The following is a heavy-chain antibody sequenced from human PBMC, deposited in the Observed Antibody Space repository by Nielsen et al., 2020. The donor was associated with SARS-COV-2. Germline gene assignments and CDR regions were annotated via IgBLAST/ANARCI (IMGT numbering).Heavy chain of an antibody. CDR1: GFSFSTYA. J-gene: IGHJ4*02. CDR3: AKRSGYTSGWYGDY. CDR2: ISAST. D-gene: IGHD6-19*01. V-gene: IGHV3-23*01. Sequence: GGSLRLSCAASGFSFSTYAIHWVRQAPGKGLEWVSAISASTYYADSVKGRFTISRDNSKNTLYLQMNSLRAEDTAVYYCAKRSGYTSGWYGDYWGQGTLVTVSS.